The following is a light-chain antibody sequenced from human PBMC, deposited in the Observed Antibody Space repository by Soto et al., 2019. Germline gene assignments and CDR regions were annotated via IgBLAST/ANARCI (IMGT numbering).Light chain of an antibody. CDR3: SSYTSRGTYV. V-gene: IGLV2-14*01. Sequence: QSALTQPASVSGSPGQSITISCTGTISDVGGYNYVSWYQQHPGKVPKLVIYEVSNRPSGVSNRFSGSKSGNTASLTISGLQAEDEADYYCSSYTSRGTYVFGTGTQLTVL. J-gene: IGLJ1*01. CDR1: ISDVGGYNY. CDR2: EVS.